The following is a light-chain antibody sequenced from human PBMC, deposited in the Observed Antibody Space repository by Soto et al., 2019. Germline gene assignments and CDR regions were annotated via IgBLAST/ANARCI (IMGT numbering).Light chain of an antibody. V-gene: IGKV3-15*01. CDR2: DAS. CDR3: QHFNIWPYT. J-gene: IGKJ2*01. Sequence: EIVLTQSPGTPSLSPGERATLSCRASQSVSSNLAWYQQKPGQAPRLLIYDASTRATGIPARFSGSGSGTEFTLTISSLQSEDFAIYYCQHFNIWPYTFGQGTKVDIK. CDR1: QSVSSN.